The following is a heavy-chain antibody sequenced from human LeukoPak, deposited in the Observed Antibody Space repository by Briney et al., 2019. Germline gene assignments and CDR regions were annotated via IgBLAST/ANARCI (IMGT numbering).Heavy chain of an antibody. CDR2: IYYSGST. J-gene: IGHJ6*03. CDR1: GGSISSSSHY. CDR3: ARKLLEEQWLAFYYYMDV. V-gene: IGHV4-39*01. Sequence: SETLSLTCTVSGGSISSSSHYWGWIRQPPGKGLEWTGSIYYSGSTYYNPSLKSRVTISVDTSKNQFSLKLSSVTAADTAVYYCARKLLEEQWLAFYYYMDVWGKGTTVTVSS. D-gene: IGHD6-19*01.